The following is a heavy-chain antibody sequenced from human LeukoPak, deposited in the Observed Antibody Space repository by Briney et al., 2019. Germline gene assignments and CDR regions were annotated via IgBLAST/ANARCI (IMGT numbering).Heavy chain of an antibody. Sequence: PGGSLRLSCAASGFTFSSYGMHWVRQAPGKGLEWVAVISYDGSNKYYADSVKGRFTISRDNSKNTLYLQMNSLRAEDTALYYCAKSPSSKYCSSTSCLLYYFDYWGQGTLVTVSS. V-gene: IGHV3-30*18. CDR2: ISYDGSNK. D-gene: IGHD2-2*01. CDR1: GFTFSSYG. J-gene: IGHJ4*02. CDR3: AKSPSSKYCSSTSCLLYYFDY.